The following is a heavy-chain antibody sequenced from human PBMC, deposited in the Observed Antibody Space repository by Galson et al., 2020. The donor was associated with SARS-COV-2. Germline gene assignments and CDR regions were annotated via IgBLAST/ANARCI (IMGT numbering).Heavy chain of an antibody. Sequence: SETLSLTCTVSGGSISSSSYYWGWIRQPPGKGLEWIGSIYYSGSTYYNPSLQSRVTISVDTSKNQFTLKLSSVTAADTAVYYCARDNRILWFGEVYYFDYWGQGTLVTVSS. J-gene: IGHJ4*02. V-gene: IGHV4-39*06. CDR2: IYYSGST. CDR3: ARDNRILWFGEVYYFDY. CDR1: GGSISSSSYY. D-gene: IGHD3-10*01.